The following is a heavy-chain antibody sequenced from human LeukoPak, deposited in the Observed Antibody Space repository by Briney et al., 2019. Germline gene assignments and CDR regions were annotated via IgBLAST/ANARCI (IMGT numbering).Heavy chain of an antibody. J-gene: IGHJ4*02. CDR3: AREDDYGDYFGY. Sequence: SQTLSLTCTVSGGSISSGGYYWSWIRQHPGTGLEWIGYIYYSGSTYYNPSLKSRVTISVDTSKNQFSLKLSSVTAADTAVYYCAREDDYGDYFGYWGQGTLVTVSS. V-gene: IGHV4-31*03. CDR1: GGSISSGGYY. D-gene: IGHD4-17*01. CDR2: IYYSGST.